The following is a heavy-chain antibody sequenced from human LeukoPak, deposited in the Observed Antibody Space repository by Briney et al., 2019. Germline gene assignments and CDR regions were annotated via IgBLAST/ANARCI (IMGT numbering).Heavy chain of an antibody. V-gene: IGHV3-23*01. CDR1: GFTFSSYA. CDR3: AKDREQQLSPLNWFDP. CDR2: ISGSGGST. J-gene: IGHJ5*02. D-gene: IGHD6-13*01. Sequence: PGGSLRLSCAASGFTFSSYAMRWVRQARGRGLAGVSAISGSGGSTYYADSVKGRFTISRDNSKNTLYLQMNSLRAEDTAVYYGAKDREQQLSPLNWFDPWGQGTLVTVSS.